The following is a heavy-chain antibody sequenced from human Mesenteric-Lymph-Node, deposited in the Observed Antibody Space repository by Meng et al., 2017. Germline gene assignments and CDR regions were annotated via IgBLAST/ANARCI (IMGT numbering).Heavy chain of an antibody. V-gene: IGHV4-30-4*01. CDR2: IYYTGST. CDR3: ARVGQWLPIDY. D-gene: IGHD6-19*01. CDR1: GGSINSGDYY. J-gene: IGHJ4*02. Sequence: QVRLQVSGPGLVKPYQTLSLTCTVSGGSINSGDYYWSWIRQPPGKGLEWIGYIYYTGSTYYNPSLKSRVTISMDTSKNQFSLRLSSVTAADTAVYYCARVGQWLPIDYWGQGTLVTVSS.